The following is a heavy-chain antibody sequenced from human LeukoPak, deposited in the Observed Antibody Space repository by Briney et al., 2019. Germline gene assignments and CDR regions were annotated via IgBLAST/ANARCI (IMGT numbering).Heavy chain of an antibody. CDR3: ARDHGNDFWSGYYFDY. Sequence: PSETLSLTCTVSGGSINSGGYYWSWIRQHPGKGLEWIGYIYYSGSTYYNPSLKSRVTISVDTSKNQFSLKLSSVTAADTAVYYCARDHGNDFWSGYYFDYWGQGTLVTVSS. CDR2: IYYSGST. V-gene: IGHV4-31*03. D-gene: IGHD3-3*01. J-gene: IGHJ4*02. CDR1: GGSINSGGYY.